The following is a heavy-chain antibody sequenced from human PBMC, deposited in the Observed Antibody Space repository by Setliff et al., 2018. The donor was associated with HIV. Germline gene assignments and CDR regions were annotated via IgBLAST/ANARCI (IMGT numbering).Heavy chain of an antibody. Sequence: SETLSLTCTVSGGSISSSNYYWGWIRQPPGKGLEWIGTIYYSGNTYYNPSLKSRVTISANTSKNEFFLKLTSVTAADTAVYYCARQPGYSSGWYFTASGFDPWGQGTLVTVSS. CDR3: ARQPGYSSGWYFTASGFDP. CDR2: IYYSGNT. D-gene: IGHD6-19*01. J-gene: IGHJ5*02. V-gene: IGHV4-39*01. CDR1: GGSISSSNYY.